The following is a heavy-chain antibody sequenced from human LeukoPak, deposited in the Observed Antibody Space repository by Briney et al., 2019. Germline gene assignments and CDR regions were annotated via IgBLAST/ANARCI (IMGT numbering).Heavy chain of an antibody. V-gene: IGHV3-30*02. D-gene: IGHD1-26*01. CDR2: IQYDGTIK. CDR3: ARDLRSGAPDY. J-gene: IGHJ4*02. CDR1: GFTFSSYG. Sequence: GGSLRLSCAASGFTFSSYGMHWVRQAPGKGLEWVTFIQYDGTIKYYADSVKGRFTISRDNSKNTLYLQMNSLRAEDTAVYYCARDLRSGAPDYWGQGTLVTVSS.